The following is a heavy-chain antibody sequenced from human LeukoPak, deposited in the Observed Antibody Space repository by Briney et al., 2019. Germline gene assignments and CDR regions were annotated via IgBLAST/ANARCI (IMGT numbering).Heavy chain of an antibody. CDR1: GFTFSSYG. J-gene: IGHJ4*02. CDR3: AKERGLRPGVFDY. Sequence: GGSLRLSCAASGFTFSSYGMHWVRQAPGKGLEWVAFIRYDGSNKYYADSVKGRFTISRDNSKNTLYLQMNSLRAEDTAVYYCAKERGLRPGVFDYWGQGTLVTVSS. V-gene: IGHV3-30*02. D-gene: IGHD5-12*01. CDR2: IRYDGSNK.